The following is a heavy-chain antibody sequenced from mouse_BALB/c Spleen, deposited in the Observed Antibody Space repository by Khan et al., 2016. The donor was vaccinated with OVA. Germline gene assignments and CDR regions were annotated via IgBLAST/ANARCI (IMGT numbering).Heavy chain of an antibody. Sequence: EVQLQESGPGLVKPSQSLSLTCTVTGYSITSDYAWNWIRQFPGNKLEWVAYISHSGSNSSNPSLKSRISITRDTSKTQFFLQLNSVTTEDTATYDCARRYYYGQWYFCVWGAGTTVTV. CDR2: ISHSGSN. CDR1: GYSITSDYA. V-gene: IGHV3-2*02. J-gene: IGHJ1*01. D-gene: IGHD1-1*01. CDR3: ARRYYYGQWYFCV.